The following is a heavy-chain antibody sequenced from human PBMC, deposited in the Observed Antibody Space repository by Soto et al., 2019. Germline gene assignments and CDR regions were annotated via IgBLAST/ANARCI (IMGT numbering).Heavy chain of an antibody. CDR2: ISGSGGST. Sequence: EVQLLESGGGLEQPGGSLRLSCAASGFTFSSYAMSWVRQAPGKGLEWVSAISGSGGSTVYADSVKGRFTISRDNSKNTLYLQMNSLRAEDTAVYYCANPYCSSTSWYHYYYAMDVWGQGTTVTVSS. CDR3: ANPYCSSTSWYHYYYAMDV. CDR1: GFTFSSYA. D-gene: IGHD2-2*01. V-gene: IGHV3-23*01. J-gene: IGHJ6*02.